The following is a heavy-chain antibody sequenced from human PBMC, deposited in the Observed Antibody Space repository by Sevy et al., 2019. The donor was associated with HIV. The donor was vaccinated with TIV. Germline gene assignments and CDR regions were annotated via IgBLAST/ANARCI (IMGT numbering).Heavy chain of an antibody. CDR2: ISRSGGST. V-gene: IGHV3-23*01. D-gene: IGHD3-10*01. CDR3: AKTSAKGTDAFNI. Sequence: GGSLRLSCAASGFTFSSYAMSWVRQAPGKGLEWVSAISRSGGSTYYADSVKGRFTISRDNSKNTLYLQMNSLRAEDTAVYYCAKTSAKGTDAFNIWGQGTMVTVSS. J-gene: IGHJ3*02. CDR1: GFTFSSYA.